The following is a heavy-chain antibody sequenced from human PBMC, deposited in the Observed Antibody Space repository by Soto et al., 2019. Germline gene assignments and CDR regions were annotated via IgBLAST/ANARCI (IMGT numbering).Heavy chain of an antibody. J-gene: IGHJ1*01. D-gene: IGHD6-13*01. CDR1: GFTFSSYA. CDR3: AKEADGHPGIAAAGLTDFEYFQH. CDR2: ISGSGGST. Sequence: HPGGSLRLSCAASGFTFSSYAMSWVRQAPGKGLEWVSAISGSGGSTYYADSVKGRFTISRDNSKNTLYLQMNSLRAEDTAVYYCAKEADGHPGIAAAGLTDFEYFQHWGQGTLVTVSS. V-gene: IGHV3-23*01.